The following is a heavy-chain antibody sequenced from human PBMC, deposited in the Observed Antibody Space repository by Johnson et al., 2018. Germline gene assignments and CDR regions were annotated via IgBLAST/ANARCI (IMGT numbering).Heavy chain of an antibody. CDR2: IKQDGSAK. J-gene: IGHJ3*02. CDR3: AKTDGVQYQGGAFDI. D-gene: IGHD2-2*01. V-gene: IGHV3-7*01. Sequence: VQLVESGGGLVQPGGSLRLSCVVSGFTFSNFWMSWVRQAPGKGLESVANIKQDGSAKFYVDSVKGRFTISSDKTKNSLYLQMNSLRVQDTAVFFCAKTDGVQYQGGAFDIWGEGTTVTVSS. CDR1: GFTFSNFW.